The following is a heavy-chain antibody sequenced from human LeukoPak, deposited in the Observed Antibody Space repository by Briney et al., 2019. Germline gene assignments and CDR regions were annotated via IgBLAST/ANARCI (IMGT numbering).Heavy chain of an antibody. CDR1: GYTFTSYD. D-gene: IGHD1-26*01. J-gene: IGHJ4*02. CDR3: ARGGLPIVGATRDFDY. CDR2: MNPNSGNT. Sequence: ASVKVSCKASGYTFTSYDINWVRQATGQGLEWMGWMNPNSGNTGYAQKFQGRVTITRNTSISTAYMELSSLRSEDTAVYYCARGGLPIVGATRDFDYWGQGTLVTVSS. V-gene: IGHV1-8*03.